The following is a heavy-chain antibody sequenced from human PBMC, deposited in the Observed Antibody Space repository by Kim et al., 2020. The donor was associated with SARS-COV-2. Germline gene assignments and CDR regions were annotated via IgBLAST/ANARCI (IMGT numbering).Heavy chain of an antibody. V-gene: IGHV4-59*11. J-gene: IGHJ4*02. CDR1: GGSISSHL. CDR2: VHYSGST. D-gene: IGHD6-13*01. Sequence: SETLSLTCKVSGGSISSHLWSWIRQPPGKGLEWIGYVHYSGSTNYNPSLMSRVTVSVDTSENEFSLKLTSVTAADTAIYYCARELGGSSWYRFDYWGQGILVTVSS. CDR3: ARELGGSSWYRFDY.